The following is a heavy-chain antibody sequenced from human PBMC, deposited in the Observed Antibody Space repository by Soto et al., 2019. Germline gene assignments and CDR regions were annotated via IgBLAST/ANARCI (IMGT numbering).Heavy chain of an antibody. CDR3: AKAVGIVATVRYYYYGMDV. CDR2: ISYDGSNK. Sequence: PGGSLRLSCAASGFTFSSYGMHWVRQAPGKGLEWVAVISYDGSNKYYADSVKGRFTISRDNSKNTLYLQMNSLRAEDTAVYYCAKAVGIVATVRYYYYGMDVWGQGTTVTVSS. CDR1: GFTFSSYG. V-gene: IGHV3-30*18. D-gene: IGHD5-12*01. J-gene: IGHJ6*02.